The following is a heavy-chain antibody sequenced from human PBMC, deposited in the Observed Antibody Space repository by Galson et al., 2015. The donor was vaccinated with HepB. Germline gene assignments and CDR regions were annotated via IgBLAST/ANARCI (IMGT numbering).Heavy chain of an antibody. CDR1: GFTFGDYA. CDR3: TRDLGYYYGSGSDY. Sequence: SLRLSCASSGFTFGDYARNWVRQAPGKGLEWVAFIRTETYGGTTEYAASVKGRFTIFRDDSNSIAYLQMNSLKIADTAVYYCTRDLGYYYGSGSDYWGQGTLVTVSS. CDR2: IRTETYGGTT. V-gene: IGHV3-49*04. D-gene: IGHD3-10*01. J-gene: IGHJ4*02.